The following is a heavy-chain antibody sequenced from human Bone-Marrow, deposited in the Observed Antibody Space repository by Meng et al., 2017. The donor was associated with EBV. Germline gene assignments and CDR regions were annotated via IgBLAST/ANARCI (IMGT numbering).Heavy chain of an antibody. D-gene: IGHD6-13*01. CDR1: GGSISSGGYY. V-gene: IGHV4-30-4*01. Sequence: HGRLQESGPGLVKPSQILSLTCAVSGGSISSGGYYWSWIRQPPGKGLEWIGYIYYSGSTYYNPSLKSRVTISVDTSKNQFSLKLSSVTAADTAVYYCASGSTAAGTDYWGQGTLVTVSS. CDR3: ASGSTAAGTDY. J-gene: IGHJ4*02. CDR2: IYYSGST.